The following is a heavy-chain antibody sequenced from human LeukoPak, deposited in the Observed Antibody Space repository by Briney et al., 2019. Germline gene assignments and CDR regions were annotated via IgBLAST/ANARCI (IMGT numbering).Heavy chain of an antibody. Sequence: SETLSLTCAVADGSISTFYWSWIRQPPGKGLEWIGYTHDSGTTYYNPSLKSRVTMSVNTSKHQFSLEMTSVTAADTAVYYCARVNLGQLIYWYFDLWGRGTLVTVSS. D-gene: IGHD1-1*01. J-gene: IGHJ2*01. CDR3: ARVNLGQLIYWYFDL. CDR2: THDSGTT. V-gene: IGHV4-59*01. CDR1: DGSISTFY.